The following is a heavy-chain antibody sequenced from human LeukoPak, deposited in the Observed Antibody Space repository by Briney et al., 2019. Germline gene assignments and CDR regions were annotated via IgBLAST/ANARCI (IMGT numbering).Heavy chain of an antibody. J-gene: IGHJ4*02. V-gene: IGHV3-30*18. Sequence: GGSLRLSCAASGFTFSSYGMHWVRQAPGKGLEWVAVISYDGSNKYYADSVKGRFTISRDNSKNTLYLQMNSLRAEDTAVYYCAKDLGYYDSSGYFDYWGQGTLVTVSS. CDR3: AKDLGYYDSSGYFDY. D-gene: IGHD3-22*01. CDR2: ISYDGSNK. CDR1: GFTFSSYG.